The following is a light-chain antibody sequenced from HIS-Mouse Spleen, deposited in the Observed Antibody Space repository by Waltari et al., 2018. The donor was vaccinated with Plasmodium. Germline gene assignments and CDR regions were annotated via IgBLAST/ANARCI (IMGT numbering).Light chain of an antibody. CDR1: QSISSY. J-gene: IGKJ4*01. CDR2: AAS. Sequence: DIQMTQSPSSLSASVGDIVTITCRASQSISSYLNWYQHKPGKAPKLLIYAASSLQSGVPSRFSGSGSGTDFTLTISSLQPEDFATYYCQQSYSTPGTFGGGTKVEIK. CDR3: QQSYSTPGT. V-gene: IGKV1-39*01.